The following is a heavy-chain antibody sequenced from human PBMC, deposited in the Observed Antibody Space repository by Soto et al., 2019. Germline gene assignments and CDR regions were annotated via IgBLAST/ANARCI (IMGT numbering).Heavy chain of an antibody. D-gene: IGHD3-22*01. J-gene: IGHJ6*02. CDR1: GFSFSDYF. V-gene: IGHV1-46*01. Sequence: ASVKVSCKASGFSFSDYFMHWVRQAPGQGLEWMGIINPSGDRTDYAQKFQGRVTITRDTSTSTVYMDLSSLRYEDTAVYYCARSTYDSSGFGGYTYYGMDVWGRGTTVTVSS. CDR3: ARSTYDSSGFGGYTYYGMDV. CDR2: INPSGDRT.